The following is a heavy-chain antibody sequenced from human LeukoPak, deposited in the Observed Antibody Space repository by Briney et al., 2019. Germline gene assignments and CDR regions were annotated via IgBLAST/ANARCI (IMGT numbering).Heavy chain of an antibody. CDR3: VRRLASGDYHPLG. CDR2: MYKNVIT. D-gene: IGHD1-26*01. Sequence: PSETLSLTCTVSGGSISSTTCYWGWVRQPPGKGLEWIGSMYKNVITYHNPSLESRVTISVDMSKNQFSLKLNSVTAADTAVYYCVRRLASGDYHPLGWGQGTLVTVSS. J-gene: IGHJ4*02. CDR1: GGSISSTTCY. V-gene: IGHV4-39*01.